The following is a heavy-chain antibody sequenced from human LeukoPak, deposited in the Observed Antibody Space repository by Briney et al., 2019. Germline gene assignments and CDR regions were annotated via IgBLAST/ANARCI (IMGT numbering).Heavy chain of an antibody. CDR1: GGSISSSSYY. Sequence: SETLSLTCTVSGGSISSSSYYWGWIRQPPGKGQEWIGSIYYSGSTYYNPSLKSRVTISVDTSKNQFSLKLSSVTAADTAVYYCARAAARARDFDYWGQGTLVTVSS. CDR2: IYYSGST. V-gene: IGHV4-39*01. CDR3: ARAAARARDFDY. D-gene: IGHD6-6*01. J-gene: IGHJ4*02.